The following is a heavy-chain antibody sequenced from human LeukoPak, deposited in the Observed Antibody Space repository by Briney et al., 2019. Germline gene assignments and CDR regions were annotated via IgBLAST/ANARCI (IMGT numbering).Heavy chain of an antibody. V-gene: IGHV4-59*12. D-gene: IGHD3-22*01. J-gene: IGHJ4*02. CDR2: IYDSEST. CDR3: ARLVRRQYYYDSGGYSYFDS. Sequence: SETLSLTCTVSGGSISSYFWNWIRQPPGKGLEWIGYIYDSESTNYNPSLKSRVTISVDASKNQFSLKLSSMTAADTAMYYCARLVRRQYYYDSGGYSYFDSWGQGTLVTVSS. CDR1: GGSISSYF.